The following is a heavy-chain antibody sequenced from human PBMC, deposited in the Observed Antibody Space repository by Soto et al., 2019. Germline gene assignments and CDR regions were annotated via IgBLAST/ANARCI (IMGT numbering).Heavy chain of an antibody. D-gene: IGHD6-13*01. CDR1: GYSFTSYW. J-gene: IGHJ4*02. Sequence: GESLKISCKGSGYSFTSYWIGWVRQMPGKGLEWMGIIYPDDSDTRYSPSFQGQVTISADKSISTAYLQLSSLKASDTAMYYCAKSMSSSWFLYFDYWGQGTLVTVSS. V-gene: IGHV5-51*03. CDR3: AKSMSSSWFLYFDY. CDR2: IYPDDSDT.